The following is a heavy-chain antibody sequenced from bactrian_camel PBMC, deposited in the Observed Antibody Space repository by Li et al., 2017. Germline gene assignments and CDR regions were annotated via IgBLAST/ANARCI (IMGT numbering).Heavy chain of an antibody. CDR1: TREAAFDGYS. V-gene: IGHV3S63*01. CDR2: ISFKDSST. Sequence: HVQLVESGGDLVQAGGSLRLSCTTPTREAAFDGYSVGWFRQAPGKEREGVSCISFKDSSTYYIDSVKGRFTISRDNAKNTLYLQLNSLKTEDTAMYYCARAEQSAVAGTDPYPCWGQGTQVTVS. D-gene: IGHD6*01. J-gene: IGHJ4*01. CDR3: ARAEQSAVAGTDPYPC.